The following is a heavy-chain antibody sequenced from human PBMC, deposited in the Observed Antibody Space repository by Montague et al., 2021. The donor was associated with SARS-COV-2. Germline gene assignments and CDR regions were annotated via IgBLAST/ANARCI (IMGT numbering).Heavy chain of an antibody. Sequence: SLRLSCAASGFTFTTYAMNWVRQAPGKGLEWVSIIYHGGGTTYYADSVKGRFTISRDNSKNTLYLQMNSLTDEDTAVYYCTKGSNSSPRYYYGLDVWGQGTTVTVSS. CDR3: TKGSNSSPRYYYGLDV. CDR2: IYHGGGTT. J-gene: IGHJ6*02. D-gene: IGHD6-6*01. CDR1: GFTFTTYA. V-gene: IGHV3-23*03.